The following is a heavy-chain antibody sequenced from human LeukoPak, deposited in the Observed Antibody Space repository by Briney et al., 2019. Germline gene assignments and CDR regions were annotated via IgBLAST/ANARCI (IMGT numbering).Heavy chain of an antibody. CDR2: IYSGGTP. D-gene: IGHD2-15*01. CDR3: ARDLCSGGTCYPDY. V-gene: IGHV3-66*01. CDR1: GFTFGSYV. J-gene: IGHJ4*02. Sequence: GGSLRLSCAASGFTFGSYVVNWVRQAPGKGLEWVSVIYSGGTPHYADSVKGRLTISRDNSKNTLYLQINSLRAEDTAVYYCARDLCSGGTCYPDYWGQGTLVTVSS.